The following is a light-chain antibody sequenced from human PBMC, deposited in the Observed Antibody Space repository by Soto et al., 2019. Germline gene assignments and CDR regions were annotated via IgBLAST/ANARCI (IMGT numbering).Light chain of an antibody. Sequence: DIQMTPSPSTLSASVGDRVTITCRASQSIGTWLAWYQHKPGRAPKLLIYDASTLEGGVPSRFSGSRSGTEFTFTLSSLQPDDFATYYCQQYNSYSRAFGQGTKVEIK. J-gene: IGKJ1*01. CDR3: QQYNSYSRA. CDR1: QSIGTW. CDR2: DAS. V-gene: IGKV1-5*01.